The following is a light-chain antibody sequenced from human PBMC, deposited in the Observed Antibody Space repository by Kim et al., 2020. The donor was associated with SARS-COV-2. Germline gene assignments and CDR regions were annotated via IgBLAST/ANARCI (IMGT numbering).Light chain of an antibody. CDR3: NSRDSNDNVV. J-gene: IGLJ2*01. CDR2: GKN. Sequence: GMRHKVRCKCQGDRLRSYYGNWHQQKPAQAPILVIYGKNNRPSGIPDRFSGSSSGNTASLTITGTQAGDEADYYCNSRDSNDNVVFGGGTQLTVL. CDR1: RLRSYY. V-gene: IGLV3-19*01.